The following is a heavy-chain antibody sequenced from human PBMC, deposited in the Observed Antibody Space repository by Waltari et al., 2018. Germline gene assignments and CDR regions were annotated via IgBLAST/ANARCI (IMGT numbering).Heavy chain of an antibody. CDR3: ARGDYVWGSYRYDAFDI. CDR2: ISSNGGST. D-gene: IGHD3-16*02. Sequence: EVQLVESGGGLVQPGGSLRLSCAASGFTFSSYAMHWVRQAPGKGLEYVSAISSNGGSTYYAKSVKGRFTISRDNSKNTLYLQMGSLRAEDMAVYYCARGDYVWGSYRYDAFDIWGQGTMVTVSS. CDR1: GFTFSSYA. J-gene: IGHJ3*02. V-gene: IGHV3-64*01.